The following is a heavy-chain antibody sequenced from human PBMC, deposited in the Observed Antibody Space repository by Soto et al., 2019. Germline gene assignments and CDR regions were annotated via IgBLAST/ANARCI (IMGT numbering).Heavy chain of an antibody. J-gene: IGHJ6*03. CDR3: AKGSSYHYYYYMDV. CDR1: GFTFSSYA. CDR2: ISGSGGST. D-gene: IGHD6-13*01. Sequence: GGSLRLSCAASGFTFSSYAMSWVRQDTGKGLEWVSAISGSGGSTYYADSVKGRFTISRDNSKNTLYLQMNSLRAEDTAVYYCAKGSSYHYYYYMDVWGKGTTVTVSS. V-gene: IGHV3-23*01.